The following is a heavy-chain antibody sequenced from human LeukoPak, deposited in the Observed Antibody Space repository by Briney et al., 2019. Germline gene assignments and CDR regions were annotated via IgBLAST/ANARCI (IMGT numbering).Heavy chain of an antibody. D-gene: IGHD2-2*01. CDR3: ARAGGVVVPAAIFDY. J-gene: IGHJ4*02. Sequence: GASVKVSCKASGYTFTSYGISWVRQAPGQGLEWVGWISAYNGNKNYAQKLQGRVTMTTDTSTSTAYMELRSLRSDDTAVYYCARAGGVVVPAAIFDYWGQGTLVTVSS. CDR1: GYTFTSYG. CDR2: ISAYNGNK. V-gene: IGHV1-18*04.